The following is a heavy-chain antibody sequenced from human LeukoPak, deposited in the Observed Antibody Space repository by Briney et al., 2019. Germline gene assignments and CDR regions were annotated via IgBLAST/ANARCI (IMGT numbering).Heavy chain of an antibody. CDR2: ISYDGSNK. J-gene: IGHJ4*02. CDR3: AKDSLADSSGYSYRGCYDF. CDR1: GFTFSSYG. Sequence: GGSLRLSCAASGFTFSSYGMHWVRQAPGKGLEWVAVISYDGSNKYYADSVKGRFTISRDNSKNTLYLQMNSLRAEDTAVYYCAKDSLADSSGYSYRGCYDFWGQGTLVTVSS. V-gene: IGHV3-30*18. D-gene: IGHD3-22*01.